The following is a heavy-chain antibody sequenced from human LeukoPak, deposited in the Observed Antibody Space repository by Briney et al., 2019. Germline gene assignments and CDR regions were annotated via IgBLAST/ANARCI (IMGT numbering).Heavy chain of an antibody. D-gene: IGHD5-18*01. V-gene: IGHV4-59*08. J-gene: IGHJ4*02. Sequence: SETLSLTCTVTDDSISSYYWSWIRQPPGKGLEWIGFIYYSGSTYYNPSLKSRVTISVDTSKNQFSLRLSSVTATDTAEYFCARHQMRYSYGTLFDYWGQGTLVTVSS. CDR3: ARHQMRYSYGTLFDY. CDR1: DDSISSYY. CDR2: IYYSGST.